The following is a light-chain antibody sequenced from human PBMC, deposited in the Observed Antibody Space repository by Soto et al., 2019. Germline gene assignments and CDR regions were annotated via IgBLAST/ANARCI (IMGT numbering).Light chain of an antibody. CDR3: MQTSPLPRT. CDR2: KVS. CDR1: QNLVGSDGNSY. J-gene: IGKJ1*01. Sequence: DIVMTQTPLSSPVTLGQPASISCRSSQNLVGSDGNSYLSWLQQRPGQPPRLLIYKVSHRFSGVPDRFSGSGAGTDFTLKISRVDADDVAVYYCMQTSPLPRTFGQGTKVEIK. V-gene: IGKV2-24*01.